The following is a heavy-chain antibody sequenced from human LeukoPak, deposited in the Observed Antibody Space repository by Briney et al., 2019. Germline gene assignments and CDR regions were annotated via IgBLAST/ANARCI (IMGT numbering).Heavy chain of an antibody. J-gene: IGHJ4*02. CDR2: IYTSGST. D-gene: IGHD6-19*01. V-gene: IGHV4-4*07. Sequence: SETLSLTCTVSGGSISSYYWSWIRQPAGKGLEWIGRIYTSGSTNYNPSLKSRVTMSVDTSKNQFSLKLSSVTAADTAVYYCARDRGWLVGSGDYFDYWGQGTLVTVSS. CDR3: ARDRGWLVGSGDYFDY. CDR1: GGSISSYY.